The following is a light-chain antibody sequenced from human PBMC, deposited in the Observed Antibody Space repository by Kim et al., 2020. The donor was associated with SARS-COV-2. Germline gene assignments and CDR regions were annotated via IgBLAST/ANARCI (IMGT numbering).Light chain of an antibody. V-gene: IGKV1-27*01. Sequence: ASVGARVTISCRASQGISNYVAWDQQKPGRVPRVLIYSASTLLSGVPSRFSGSRSGTDFTLTISSLQPEDVATYYCQTYDSAPWTFGQGTKVDIK. CDR1: QGISNY. CDR3: QTYDSAPWT. CDR2: SAS. J-gene: IGKJ1*01.